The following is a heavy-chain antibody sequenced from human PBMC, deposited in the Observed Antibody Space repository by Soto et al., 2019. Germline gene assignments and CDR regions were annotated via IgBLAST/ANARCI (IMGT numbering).Heavy chain of an antibody. Sequence: GGSVEVSCKASGYTFTSYAMHWVRQAPGQRLEWMGWINAGNGNTKYSQKFQGRGTITRDTSASTAYMELSSLRSEDTAVYYCAREPYEYSSSARLRSFDPWGQGPLGTVSS. CDR3: AREPYEYSSSARLRSFDP. V-gene: IGHV1-3*01. CDR1: GYTFTSYA. D-gene: IGHD6-6*01. J-gene: IGHJ5*02. CDR2: INAGNGNT.